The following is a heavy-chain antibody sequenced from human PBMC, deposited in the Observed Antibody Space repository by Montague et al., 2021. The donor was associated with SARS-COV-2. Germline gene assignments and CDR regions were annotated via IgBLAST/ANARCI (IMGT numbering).Heavy chain of an antibody. CDR2: IKHSGST. J-gene: IGHJ6*02. D-gene: IGHD2-2*01. V-gene: IGHV4-34*01. Sequence: SETLSLTCAVYGGSFRGYYWSWIRQPPGKGLEWIGEIKHSGSTNXNPSLKSRVTISVDTSKNQFSLKLSSVTAADTAVYYCTREGYQVLWSDYYYGMDFWGQGTPVTVSS. CDR3: TREGYQVLWSDYYYGMDF. CDR1: GGSFRGYY.